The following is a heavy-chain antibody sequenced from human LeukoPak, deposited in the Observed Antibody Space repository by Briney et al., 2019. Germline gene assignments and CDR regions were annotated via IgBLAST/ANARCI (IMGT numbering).Heavy chain of an antibody. Sequence: GGSLRLSCVASGFTVSRKYMSWVRQAPGKGLEWVSLLYSDGTTRYADSVKGRFTISRDNSENTLYLRMNTLSAEDTAVYFCARTTGRDVRDWPFFDFWGQGTLVTVSS. CDR3: ARTTGRDVRDWPFFDF. J-gene: IGHJ4*02. CDR2: LYSDGTT. V-gene: IGHV3-66*01. CDR1: GFTVSRKY. D-gene: IGHD3/OR15-3a*01.